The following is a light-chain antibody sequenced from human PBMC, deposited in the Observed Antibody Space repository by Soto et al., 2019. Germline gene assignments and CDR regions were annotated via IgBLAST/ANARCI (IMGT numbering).Light chain of an antibody. CDR1: QSVSSY. CDR3: QQRSNWHRT. CDR2: DAS. J-gene: IGKJ2*01. V-gene: IGKV3-11*01. Sequence: EIVLTQSPATLSLSPGERATLSCRASQSVSSYLAWYQQKPGQAPRLLIYDASNRATGIPARFSGSGSGTDFTLTISSLEPEDCAVYYCQQRSNWHRTFGQGTKLEIK.